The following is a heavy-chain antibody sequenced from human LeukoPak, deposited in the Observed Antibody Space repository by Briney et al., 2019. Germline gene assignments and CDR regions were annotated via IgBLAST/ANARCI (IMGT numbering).Heavy chain of an antibody. J-gene: IGHJ4*02. D-gene: IGHD5-12*01. Sequence: SETLSLTCTVSGGSISSSSYYWGWIRQPPGKGLEWIGSIYYSGSTYYNPSLKSRVTISVDTSKNQFSLKLSSVTAADTAVYYCARQVHSGYDWRGHFDYWGQGTLVTVSS. CDR1: GGSISSSSYY. CDR3: ARQVHSGYDWRGHFDY. CDR2: IYYSGST. V-gene: IGHV4-39*01.